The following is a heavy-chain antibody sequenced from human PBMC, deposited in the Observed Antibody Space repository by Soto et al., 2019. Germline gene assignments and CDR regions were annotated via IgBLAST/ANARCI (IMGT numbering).Heavy chain of an antibody. J-gene: IGHJ5*02. D-gene: IGHD6-19*01. CDR3: ARNGSDSGWFFFDP. CDR2: VSYSGST. Sequence: SETLSLTCSLSGGAIGGYYWSWIRQPPGKALEWIGYVSYSGSTDYHPSLKSRVSISIDTSKNQFSLKMISVTAEDTAVYYCARNGSDSGWFFFDPWGQGDLVTVSS. CDR1: GGAIGGYY. V-gene: IGHV4-59*01.